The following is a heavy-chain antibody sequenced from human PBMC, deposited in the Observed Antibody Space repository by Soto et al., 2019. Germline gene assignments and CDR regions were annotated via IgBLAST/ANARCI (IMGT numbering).Heavy chain of an antibody. CDR2: IWYDGSNK. CDR1: GFTFSSYG. J-gene: IGHJ4*02. V-gene: IGHV3-33*01. CDR3: AREGELVPDY. D-gene: IGHD6-13*01. Sequence: QVQLVESGGGVVQPGRSLRLSCAASGFTFSSYGMHWVRQAPGKGLEWVAVIWYDGSNKYYADSVKGRFTISRDNSKNTLYLQMNSLRAEDTAVYCCAREGELVPDYWGQGTLVTVSS.